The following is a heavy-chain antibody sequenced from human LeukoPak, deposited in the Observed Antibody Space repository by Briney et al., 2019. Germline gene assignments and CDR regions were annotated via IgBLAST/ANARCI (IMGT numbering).Heavy chain of an antibody. CDR1: GFTFSSYS. CDR2: ISSSSSTI. V-gene: IGHV3-48*01. D-gene: IGHD6-13*01. CDR3: ARGLIAAAGYFDY. J-gene: IGHJ4*02. Sequence: GGSLRLSCAASGFTFSSYSMNWVRQAPGKGLEWVSYISSSSSTIYYADSVKGRFTISRDNAKNSLYLQMNSLRAEDTAVYYCARGLIAAAGYFDYWGQGTLVTVSS.